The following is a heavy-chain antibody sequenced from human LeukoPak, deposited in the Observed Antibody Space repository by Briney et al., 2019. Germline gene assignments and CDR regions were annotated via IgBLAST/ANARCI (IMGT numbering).Heavy chain of an antibody. CDR3: ARTEVAAAGNQIFDY. CDR1: GGSISGFY. CDR2: IYPSGGT. V-gene: IGHV4-4*07. D-gene: IGHD6-13*01. J-gene: IGHJ4*02. Sequence: SETLSLTCIVSGGSISGFYWSWIRQPAGKGLEWIGRIYPSGGTNYSPSLKSRVTMSTDTSKNQFSLKLSSVTAADTAVYYCARTEVAAAGNQIFDYWGQGTLVTVSS.